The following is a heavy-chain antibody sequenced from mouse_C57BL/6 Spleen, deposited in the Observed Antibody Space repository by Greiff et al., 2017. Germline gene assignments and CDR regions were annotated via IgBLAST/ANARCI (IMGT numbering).Heavy chain of an antibody. CDR1: GYTFTSYW. J-gene: IGHJ3*01. CDR3: ARKTEGY. CDR2: IYPGSGST. V-gene: IGHV1-55*01. Sequence: QVQLQQPGAELVKPGASVKMSCKASGYTFTSYWITWVKQRPGQGLEWIGDIYPGSGSTNYNEKFKSKATLTVDTPASTAYMQLSSLTSEDSAVYYCARKTEGYWGQGTLVTVSA.